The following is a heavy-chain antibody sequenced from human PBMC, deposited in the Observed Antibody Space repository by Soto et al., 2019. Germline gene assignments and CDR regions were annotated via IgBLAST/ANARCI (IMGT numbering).Heavy chain of an antibody. V-gene: IGHV3-7*01. CDR3: AGWGYVSGWYHYDY. J-gene: IGHJ4*02. CDR2: IKQDGSEN. D-gene: IGHD6-13*01. Sequence: EVQLVESGGGLVQPGGSLRLSCAASGFMFSGNWMSWVRQAPGTGLQWVANIKQDGSENYYVDSVRGRFTISRDNATSSLFRQMNSLIADDTAVYFCAGWGYVSGWYHYDYWGRGTLVTVSS. CDR1: GFMFSGNW.